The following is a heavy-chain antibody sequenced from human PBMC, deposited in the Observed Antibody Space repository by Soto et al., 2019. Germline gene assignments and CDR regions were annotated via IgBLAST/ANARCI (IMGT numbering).Heavy chain of an antibody. CDR2: ISGSGGST. CDR3: ASGRGTVTTPCDY. D-gene: IGHD4-4*01. CDR1: GFTFSSYA. Sequence: GGSLRLSCAASGFTFSSYAMSWVRQAPGKGLEWVSVISGSGGSTYYADSVKGRFTISRDNSKNTLYLQMNSLRAEDTAVYYCASGRGTVTTPCDYWGQGSLVTVSS. V-gene: IGHV3-23*01. J-gene: IGHJ4*02.